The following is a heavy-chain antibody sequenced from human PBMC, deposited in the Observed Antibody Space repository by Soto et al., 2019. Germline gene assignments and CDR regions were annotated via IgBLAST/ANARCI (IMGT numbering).Heavy chain of an antibody. J-gene: IGHJ4*02. V-gene: IGHV2-5*01. CDR3: AHRPSGWYLFDY. D-gene: IGHD6-19*01. CDR2: IYWNDDK. Sequence: QITLKESGPTLVRPTQTLTLTCTFSGFSLSTSGLGVGWIRQPPGKALEWLALIYWNDDKRYSPSLKARPTITKGPSKNQVVLTMTNMDPLDTATYYCAHRPSGWYLFDYWGQGTLVTVSS. CDR1: GFSLSTSGLG.